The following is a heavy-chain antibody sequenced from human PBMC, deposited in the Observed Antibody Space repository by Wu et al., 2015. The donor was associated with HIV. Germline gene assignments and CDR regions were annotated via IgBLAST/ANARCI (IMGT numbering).Heavy chain of an antibody. J-gene: IGHJ5*02. CDR2: IIPLFGTI. CDR1: GNTFNA. CDR3: TIRAAAGTGNWFDP. Sequence: QVQLVQSGAEVRKPGSSVKISCKASGNTFNAINWVRQAPGQGLEWMGGIIPLFGTIEYAQIFQGRVTITTDESTSTAYMRLSSLRSEDTAVYYCTIRAAAGTGNWFDPWGQGTLVTVSS. D-gene: IGHD6-13*01. V-gene: IGHV1-69*05.